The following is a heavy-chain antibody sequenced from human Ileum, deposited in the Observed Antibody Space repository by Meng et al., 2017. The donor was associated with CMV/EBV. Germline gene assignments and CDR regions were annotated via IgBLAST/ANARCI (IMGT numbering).Heavy chain of an antibody. CDR2: IYYSGSM. J-gene: IGHJ5*02. V-gene: IGHV4-39*07. Sequence: LQLQESCPGLPKASEPLSLIGSVSGDPISSGSYYWGWIRQAPGKGLEWIGSIYYSGSMYRNPSLKSRITMSVDTSKNQFSLKMSSVTTADTATYYCARDLAPLYDSSGFSLGQGTLVTVSS. CDR3: ARDLAPLYDSSGFS. CDR1: GDPISSGSYY. D-gene: IGHD3-22*01.